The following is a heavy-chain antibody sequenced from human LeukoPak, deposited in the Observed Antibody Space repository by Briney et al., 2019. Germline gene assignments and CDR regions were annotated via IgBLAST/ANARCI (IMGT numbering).Heavy chain of an antibody. Sequence: PGGSLRLSCAASGFTFSSYGMHWVRQAPGKGLEWLAVISFDGSTKFYADSVKGRFTISRDSSKNMLFLQMNGLRADDTAVYYCARGGRDCSSTSCFFYYYYGMDVWGQGTTVTVSS. D-gene: IGHD2-2*01. CDR2: ISFDGSTK. V-gene: IGHV3-30*03. CDR3: ARGGRDCSSTSCFFYYYYGMDV. CDR1: GFTFSSYG. J-gene: IGHJ6*02.